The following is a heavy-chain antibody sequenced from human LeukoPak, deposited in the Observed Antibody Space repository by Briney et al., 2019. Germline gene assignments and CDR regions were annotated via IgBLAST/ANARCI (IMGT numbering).Heavy chain of an antibody. Sequence: SETLSLTCTVSGGSIFSYYWSWIRQPPGKGLEWIGYIYYSGNTNYNPSLKSRVTISVDTSKNQFSLKLSSVTAADTAVYYCARHLGYCSSTSCYPWFDPWGQGTLVTVSS. CDR2: IYYSGNT. V-gene: IGHV4-59*01. CDR3: ARHLGYCSSTSCYPWFDP. CDR1: GGSIFSYY. D-gene: IGHD2-2*01. J-gene: IGHJ5*02.